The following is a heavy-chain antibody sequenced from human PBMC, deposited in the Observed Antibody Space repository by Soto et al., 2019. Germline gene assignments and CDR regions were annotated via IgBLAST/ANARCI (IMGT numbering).Heavy chain of an antibody. CDR3: ARFPYYDFWSGYYIFDY. CDR2: IYYSGST. D-gene: IGHD3-3*01. V-gene: IGHV4-59*01. J-gene: IGHJ4*02. Sequence: SETLSLTCTVSGGSISSYYWSWIRQPPGKGLEWIGYIYYSGSTNYNPSLKSRVTISVDTSKNQFSLKLSSVTAADTAVYYCARFPYYDFWSGYYIFDYWGQGTLVTVSS. CDR1: GGSISSYY.